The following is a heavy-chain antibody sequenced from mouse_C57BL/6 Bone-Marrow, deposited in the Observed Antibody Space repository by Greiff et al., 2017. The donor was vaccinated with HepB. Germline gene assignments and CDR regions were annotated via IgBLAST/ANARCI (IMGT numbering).Heavy chain of an antibody. CDR2: ISSGGSYT. V-gene: IGHV5-6*02. J-gene: IGHJ2*01. CDR3: ARRCSIYYFDY. Sequence: EVKLVESGGDLVKPGGSLKLSCAASGFTFSSYGMSWVRQTPDKRLEWVATISSGGSYTYYPDSVKGRFTISRDNAKNTLYLQMSSLKSEDTAMYYCARRCSIYYFDYWGQGTTLTVSS. D-gene: IGHD1-1*01. CDR1: GFTFSSYG.